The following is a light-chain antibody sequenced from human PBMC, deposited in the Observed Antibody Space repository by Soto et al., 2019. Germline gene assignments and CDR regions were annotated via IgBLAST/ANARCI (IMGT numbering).Light chain of an antibody. Sequence: IQMTQSPSSLSVSLTDRVTITCRASQDMGNDLGWYQQRPGEAPKLLLYAASTLRSGVSSRFSGSGSGTQFALTINNLQPEDSATYFCLQDHNYPWTFGQGTKVEI. CDR2: AAS. V-gene: IGKV1-6*02. CDR3: LQDHNYPWT. CDR1: QDMGND. J-gene: IGKJ1*01.